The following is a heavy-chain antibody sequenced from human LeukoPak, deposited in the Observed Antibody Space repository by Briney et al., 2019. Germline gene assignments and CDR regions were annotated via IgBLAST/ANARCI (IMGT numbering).Heavy chain of an antibody. J-gene: IGHJ4*02. Sequence: ASVKVSCKASGYTFTGYYMHWVRQAPGQGLEWMGWINPNSGGTNYAQKFQGRVTMTRDTSISTAYMELRSLRSDDTAVYYCARVGEKLEPYDYWGQGTLVTVSS. CDR3: ARVGEKLEPYDY. V-gene: IGHV1-2*02. CDR1: GYTFTGYY. CDR2: INPNSGGT. D-gene: IGHD1-1*01.